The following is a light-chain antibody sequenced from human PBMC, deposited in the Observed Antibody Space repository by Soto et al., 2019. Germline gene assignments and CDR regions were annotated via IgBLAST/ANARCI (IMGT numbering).Light chain of an antibody. V-gene: IGLV2-14*01. CDR3: SSYTSSSTIYV. Sequence: GASSDVGGYNYVSWYQQHPGKAPKLMIYEVSNRPSGVSNSFSGSKSGKTASLTISGLQAEDEDDYYCSSYTSSSTIYVFGNAT. J-gene: IGLJ1*01. CDR2: EVS. CDR1: SSDVGGYNY.